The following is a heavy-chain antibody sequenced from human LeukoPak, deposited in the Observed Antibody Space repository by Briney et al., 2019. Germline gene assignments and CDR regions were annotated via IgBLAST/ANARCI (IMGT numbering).Heavy chain of an antibody. Sequence: GGSLRLSCAASGFTFSSYAMSWVRQAPGKGLEWVSAISTSGGSTYYADSVKGRFTISRDNSKNVLYLRMNSLTAEDTAIYYCAKDRPNFHENSGHYYRRDGDSWGQGTLVTVSS. CDR2: ISTSGGST. CDR1: GFTFSSYA. V-gene: IGHV3-23*01. CDR3: AKDRPNFHENSGHYYRRDGDS. J-gene: IGHJ5*01. D-gene: IGHD3-22*01.